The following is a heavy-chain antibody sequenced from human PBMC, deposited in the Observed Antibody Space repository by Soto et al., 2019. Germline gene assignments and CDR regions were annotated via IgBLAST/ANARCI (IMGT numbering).Heavy chain of an antibody. Sequence: QVQLVQSGVEVKKPGASVKVSCKASGYTFISHGISWVRQAPGQGLEWMGWISGKNGNTNYAQKLQGRVTLTTDTSTGTAYMGLRRLRSGDHAVYYCARLSSSLLVVPGCGMDVWGQGTTVTVSS. CDR3: ARLSSSLLVVPGCGMDV. CDR2: ISGKNGNT. V-gene: IGHV1-18*04. J-gene: IGHJ6*02. CDR1: GYTFISHG. D-gene: IGHD2-15*01.